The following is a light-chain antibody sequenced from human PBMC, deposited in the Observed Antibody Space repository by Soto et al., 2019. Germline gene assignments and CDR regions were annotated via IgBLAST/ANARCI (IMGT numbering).Light chain of an antibody. CDR3: SSYASSSTVI. J-gene: IGLJ2*01. CDR1: SSDVGGYNY. CDR2: DVS. V-gene: IGLV2-14*01. Sequence: QLVLTQPASVSGSPGQSITISCTGTSSDVGGYNYVSWYQQNPGKAPKLMIYDVSNRPSGISNRFSGSKSGNTASLTISGLQAEDEADYYCSSYASSSTVIFGGGTKLTVL.